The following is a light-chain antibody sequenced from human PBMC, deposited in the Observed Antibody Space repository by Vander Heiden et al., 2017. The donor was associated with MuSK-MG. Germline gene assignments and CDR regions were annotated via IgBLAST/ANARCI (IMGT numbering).Light chain of an antibody. V-gene: IGLV1-44*01. Sequence: QSVLTQPPSASGTPGQSVTVSCSGGSSNIGSNTVIWYQQFPGTAPKGVICRNTQRASGVPERFSASTSGTSASLAISGLRSEDEAEDACAEWDDSLGADVFGTGTQVTVL. CDR3: AEWDDSLGADV. J-gene: IGLJ1*01. CDR2: RNT. CDR1: SSNIGSNT.